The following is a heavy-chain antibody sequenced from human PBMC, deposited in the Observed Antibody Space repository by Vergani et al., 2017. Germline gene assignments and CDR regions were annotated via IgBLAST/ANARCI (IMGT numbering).Heavy chain of an antibody. J-gene: IGHJ5*02. Sequence: QVQLQESGPGLVKPSETLSLTCAVSGYSISSGYYWGWIRQPPGKGLEWIGSIYHSGSTYYNPSLKSRVTISVDTSKNQFSLKLSSVTAADTAVDYCARVQYSSSWYAGAWFDPWGQGTLVTVSS. CDR2: IYHSGST. D-gene: IGHD6-13*01. CDR3: ARVQYSSSWYAGAWFDP. CDR1: GYSISSGYY. V-gene: IGHV4-38-2*01.